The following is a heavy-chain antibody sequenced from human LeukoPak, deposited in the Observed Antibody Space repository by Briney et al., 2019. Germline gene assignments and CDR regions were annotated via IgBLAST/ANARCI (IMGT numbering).Heavy chain of an antibody. CDR2: IYTSGST. CDR1: GGSISSHY. Sequence: SETLSLTCTVSGGSISSHYWSWIRQPAGKGLEWIGRIYTSGSTNYNPSLKSRVTMSVDTSKNQFSLKLSSVTAADTAVYYCAGDSGYYYYYYMDVWGKGTTVTVSS. J-gene: IGHJ6*03. D-gene: IGHD3-10*01. CDR3: AGDSGYYYYYYMDV. V-gene: IGHV4-4*07.